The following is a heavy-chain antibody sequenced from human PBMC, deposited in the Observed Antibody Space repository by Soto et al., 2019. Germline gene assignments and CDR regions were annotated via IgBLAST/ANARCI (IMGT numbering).Heavy chain of an antibody. CDR3: ARDSKSGWKYY. CDR1: GASISSSNS. Sequence: PSETLSLTCAVSGASISSSNSWNWVRQPPGKGLEWIGEIDHSGSTNYNPSLKSRVTISVDKSKNQFSLKVSSVTAADTAVYYCARDSKSGWKYYWGQGTLVTVAS. CDR2: IDHSGST. V-gene: IGHV4-4*02. D-gene: IGHD6-19*01. J-gene: IGHJ4*02.